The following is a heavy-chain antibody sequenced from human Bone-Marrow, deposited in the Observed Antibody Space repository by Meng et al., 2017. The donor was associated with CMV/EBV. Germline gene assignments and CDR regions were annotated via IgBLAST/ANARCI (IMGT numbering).Heavy chain of an antibody. CDR1: GYTFTGYY. Sequence: ASVKVSCKASGYTFTGYYIHWVRQAPGQGLEWMGWINPNSGGTNYAQKFQGRVTMTRDTSISTAYMELSRLRSDDTAVYYCARGPSRGHYYYYYGMDVWGQGTTVTVSS. CDR2: INPNSGGT. CDR3: ARGPSRGHYYYYYGMDV. V-gene: IGHV1-2*02. J-gene: IGHJ6*02. D-gene: IGHD2-2*01.